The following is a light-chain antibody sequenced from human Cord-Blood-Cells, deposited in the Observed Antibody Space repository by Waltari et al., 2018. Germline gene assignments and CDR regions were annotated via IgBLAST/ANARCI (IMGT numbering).Light chain of an antibody. Sequence: DIQMTQSPSSLSASVGDRVTITCRARQGISNYLAWYQQKPGKVPKLLIYTASTVQSGVPSRVSGRGCGTDVARTISSLQPEDVATYYCQKYTSAPGTFGQGTKVEIK. V-gene: IGKV1-27*01. J-gene: IGKJ1*01. CDR1: QGISNY. CDR3: QKYTSAPGT. CDR2: TAS.